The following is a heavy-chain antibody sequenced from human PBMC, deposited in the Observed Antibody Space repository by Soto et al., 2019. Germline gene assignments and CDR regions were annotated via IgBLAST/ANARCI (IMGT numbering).Heavy chain of an antibody. D-gene: IGHD2-2*01. CDR2: ISGSGGST. J-gene: IGHJ4*02. Sequence: GGSLRLSCAASGFTFSSYAMSWVRQAPGKGLEWVSAISGSGGSTYYADSVKGRFTISRDNSKNTLYLQMNSLRAEDTAVYYCAKDLPAGVVVPAAFDYWGQGTLVTVSS. CDR3: AKDLPAGVVVPAAFDY. CDR1: GFTFSSYA. V-gene: IGHV3-23*01.